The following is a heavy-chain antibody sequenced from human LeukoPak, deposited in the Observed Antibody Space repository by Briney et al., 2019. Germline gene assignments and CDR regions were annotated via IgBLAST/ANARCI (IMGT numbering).Heavy chain of an antibody. CDR1: GFTVSSNS. V-gene: IGHV3-53*01. CDR3: ATYLRSGPIDS. CDR2: IYSDNT. J-gene: IGHJ4*02. Sequence: PGGSLRLSCTVSGFTVSSNSMSWVRQAPGKGLEWVSFIYSDNTHYSDSVKGRFTISRDDAKNSLSLQMNNLRGEDTAVYYCATYLRSGPIDSWGQGTLVTVSS. D-gene: IGHD2/OR15-2a*01.